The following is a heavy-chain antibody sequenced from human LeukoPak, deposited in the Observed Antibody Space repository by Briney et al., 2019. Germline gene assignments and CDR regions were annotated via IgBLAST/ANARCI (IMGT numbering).Heavy chain of an antibody. Sequence: PSETLSLTCAVSGYSISIVYYWGWIRQPPGKGLEWIGSIYHSGSTYYNPSLKSRVNISVDSSKNQFSLKLSSVTAADTAVYYCARGGGYNPFDYWGQGTLVTVSS. J-gene: IGHJ4*02. CDR2: IYHSGST. CDR3: ARGGGYNPFDY. V-gene: IGHV4-38-2*01. D-gene: IGHD5-24*01. CDR1: GYSISIVYY.